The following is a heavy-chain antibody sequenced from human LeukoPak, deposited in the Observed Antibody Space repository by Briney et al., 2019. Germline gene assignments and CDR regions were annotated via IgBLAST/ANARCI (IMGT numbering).Heavy chain of an antibody. Sequence: SETLSLTCTVAGGSIRSYYWSWIRQPPGKGLEWIGYIYYSGNTYYNPSLKSRVTISVDTSKNQFSLKLSSVTAADTAVYYCARLGIAAAGHTLFDYWGQGTLVTVSS. D-gene: IGHD6-13*01. V-gene: IGHV4-59*01. CDR3: ARLGIAAAGHTLFDY. CDR1: GGSIRSYY. J-gene: IGHJ4*02. CDR2: IYYSGNT.